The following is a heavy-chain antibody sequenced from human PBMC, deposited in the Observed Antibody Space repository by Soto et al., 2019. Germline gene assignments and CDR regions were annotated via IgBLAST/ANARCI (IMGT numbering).Heavy chain of an antibody. D-gene: IGHD3-10*01. CDR3: AGYGSGTDLGY. V-gene: IGHV4-59*01. CDR1: GGSISSYY. Sequence: PSETLSLTFTVSGGSISSYYWSWIRQPPGKGLEWIGYIYYSGSTNYNPSLKSRVTISVDTSKNQFSLKLSSVTAADTAVYYCAGYGSGTDLGYWGQGTLVTVSS. CDR2: IYYSGST. J-gene: IGHJ4*02.